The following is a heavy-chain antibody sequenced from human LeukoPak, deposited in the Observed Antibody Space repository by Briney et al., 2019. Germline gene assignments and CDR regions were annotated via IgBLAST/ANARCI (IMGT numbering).Heavy chain of an antibody. CDR2: IYYSGST. CDR3: ARVLYYDFWSGYPNWFDP. D-gene: IGHD3-3*01. V-gene: IGHV4-31*03. CDR1: GGSISSGGYY. J-gene: IGHJ5*02. Sequence: PSETLSLTCTVSGGSISSGGYYWSWIRQHPGKGLEWIGYIYYSGSTYYNPSLKSRVTISVDTSKNQFSLKLSSVTAADTAVYYCARVLYYDFWSGYPNWFDPWGQGTLVTVSS.